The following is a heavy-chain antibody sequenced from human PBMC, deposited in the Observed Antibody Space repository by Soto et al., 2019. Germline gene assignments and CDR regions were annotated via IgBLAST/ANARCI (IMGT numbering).Heavy chain of an antibody. CDR2: IIPIFGTA. CDR1: GGTFSSYA. CDR3: ARDRRYYYVSGSYHWFYYYGMDV. V-gene: IGHV1-69*01. J-gene: IGHJ6*02. D-gene: IGHD3-10*01. Sequence: QVQLVQSGAEVKKPGSSVKVSCKASGGTFSSYAISWVRQAPGQGLEWMGGIIPIFGTANYEQKFQGRVTITADESTSTAYMERSSLRSEDTAVYYCARDRRYYYVSGSYHWFYYYGMDVWGQGTTVTVSS.